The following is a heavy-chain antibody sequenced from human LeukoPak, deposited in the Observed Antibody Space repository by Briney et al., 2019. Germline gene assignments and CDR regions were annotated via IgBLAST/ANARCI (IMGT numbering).Heavy chain of an antibody. Sequence: PSETLSLTCTVSGGSISSSSYYWGWIRQPPGKGLEWIGSIYYSGSTYYNPSPKSRVTISVDTSKNQFSLKLSSVTAADTAVYYCARRSGSYRYYFDYWGQGTLVTVPS. V-gene: IGHV4-39*01. CDR1: GGSISSSSYY. D-gene: IGHD1-26*01. J-gene: IGHJ4*02. CDR2: IYYSGST. CDR3: ARRSGSYRYYFDY.